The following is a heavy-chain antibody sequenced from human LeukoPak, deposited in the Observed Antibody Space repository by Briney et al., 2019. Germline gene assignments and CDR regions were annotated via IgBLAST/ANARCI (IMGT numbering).Heavy chain of an antibody. CDR3: ARRVGLYQLPGDY. J-gene: IGHJ4*02. V-gene: IGHV1-18*04. Sequence: ASVKVSCMASGYTFTSYYMHWVRQAPGQGLEWMGWISAYNGNTNYAQKLQGRVTMTTDTSTSTAYMELRSLRSDDTAVYYCARRVGLYQLPGDYWGQGTLVTVSS. D-gene: IGHD2-2*01. CDR1: GYTFTSYY. CDR2: ISAYNGNT.